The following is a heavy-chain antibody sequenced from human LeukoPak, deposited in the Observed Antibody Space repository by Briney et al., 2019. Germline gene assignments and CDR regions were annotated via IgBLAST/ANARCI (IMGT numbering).Heavy chain of an antibody. Sequence: PSETLSLTCAVSGYSITSSSWWGWIRQPPGKGLEWIGYIYHSGTTYYNPSLQSRVTMSVDTSKNQFSLKLSSVTAVDTAVYYCARVEWELGSADAFDIWGQGTMVTVSS. J-gene: IGHJ3*02. CDR2: IYHSGTT. D-gene: IGHD1-26*01. V-gene: IGHV4-28*03. CDR1: GYSITSSSW. CDR3: ARVEWELGSADAFDI.